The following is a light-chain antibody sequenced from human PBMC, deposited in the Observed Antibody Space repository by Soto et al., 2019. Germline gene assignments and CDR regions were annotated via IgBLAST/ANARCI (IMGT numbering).Light chain of an antibody. J-gene: IGKJ5*01. V-gene: IGKV3-20*01. Sequence: EIVMTHSPASLSLSPGESATLSCRASQSIRSNLAWYQHKPGQAPRLLIYASSNRATGIPDRFSGSASGTDFTLTINRLEPEDFAVHYCQLYGISPHFGQGTRLEIK. CDR1: QSIRSN. CDR3: QLYGISPH. CDR2: ASS.